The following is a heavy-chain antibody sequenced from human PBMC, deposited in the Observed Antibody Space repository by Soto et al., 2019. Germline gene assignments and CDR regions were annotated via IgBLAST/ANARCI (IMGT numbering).Heavy chain of an antibody. V-gene: IGHV1-69*01. Sequence: QVQLVQSGAEVKKPGSSVKVSCTASGGTFSSYAISWVRQAPGQGLEWMGGIIPIFGTANYAQKFQGRVTITADESTSTAYMELSSLRSEDTAVYYCAKYDFWSGDPAYYGMDVWGQGTTVTVSS. CDR3: AKYDFWSGDPAYYGMDV. D-gene: IGHD3-3*01. J-gene: IGHJ6*02. CDR2: IIPIFGTA. CDR1: GGTFSSYA.